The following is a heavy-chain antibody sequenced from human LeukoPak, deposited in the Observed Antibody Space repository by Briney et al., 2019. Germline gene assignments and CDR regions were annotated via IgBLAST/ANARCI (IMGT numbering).Heavy chain of an antibody. V-gene: IGHV3-23*01. CDR3: AKGHSSGWYFWDY. D-gene: IGHD6-19*01. J-gene: IGHJ4*02. Sequence: GGSLRLSCAASGFTFSSYAMSWVRQAPGKGPEWVSAISGSGGSTYYADSVKGRFTISRDNSKNTLYLQMNSLRAEDTAAYYCAKGHSSGWYFWDYWGQGTLVTVSS. CDR2: ISGSGGST. CDR1: GFTFSSYA.